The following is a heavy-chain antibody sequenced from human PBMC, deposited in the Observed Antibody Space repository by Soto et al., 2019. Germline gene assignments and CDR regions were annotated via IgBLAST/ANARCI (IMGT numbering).Heavy chain of an antibody. CDR2: MYYNGNT. D-gene: IGHD3-9*01. V-gene: IGHV4-39*01. J-gene: IGHJ4*02. CDR3: ARLEGLATISYYFDF. CDR1: GGSFTSTNYF. Sequence: SETLSLTCTVSGGSFTSTNYFWGWIRQPPGKGLEWIGYMYYNGNTFYSPSLKSRVTMSVDTSKRQFSLRLNSVTAADSAVYFCARLEGLATISYYFDFWGQEAQVT.